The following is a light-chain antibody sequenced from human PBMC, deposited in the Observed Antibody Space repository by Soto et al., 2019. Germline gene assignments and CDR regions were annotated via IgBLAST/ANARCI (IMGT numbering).Light chain of an antibody. CDR3: QQYGSSGT. J-gene: IGKJ1*01. V-gene: IGKV3-20*01. CDR2: GAS. CDR1: QRVSNNY. Sequence: EIVLTQSPGTLSLSPGERATLSCRASQRVSNNYLAWYQQKPGQGPRLLIYGASNRATGIPDSFSGSGSGTALTLTISRLEPEDFGLYCYQQYGSSGTLGQGTKVDIK.